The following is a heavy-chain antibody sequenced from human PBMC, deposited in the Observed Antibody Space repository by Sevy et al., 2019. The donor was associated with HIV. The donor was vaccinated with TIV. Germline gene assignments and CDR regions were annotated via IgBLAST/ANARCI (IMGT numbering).Heavy chain of an antibody. J-gene: IGHJ4*02. D-gene: IGHD2-21*02. Sequence: GGSLRLSCAASGFTFSSYAMHWVRQAPGKGLEWVAVISYDGSNKYYADSVKGRFTISGDNSKNTLYLQMNSLRAEDTAVYYCARVDCAGDCYSIDYWGQGTLVTVSS. CDR2: ISYDGSNK. CDR3: ARVDCAGDCYSIDY. CDR1: GFTFSSYA. V-gene: IGHV3-30*04.